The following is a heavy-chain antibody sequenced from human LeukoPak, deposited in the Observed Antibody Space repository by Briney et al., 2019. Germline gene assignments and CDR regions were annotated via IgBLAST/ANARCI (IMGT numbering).Heavy chain of an antibody. CDR1: GFTFSSLW. Sequence: GGSLRLSCAASGFTFSSLWMGWLRQAPGKGQEWVASIKPDGSDKYYVESVKGRFTISRDNAKNSLYLQMNSLRVEDTAIYYCARISRRELPCFWGQGTLVTVSS. V-gene: IGHV3-7*03. CDR2: IKPDGSDK. CDR3: ARISRRELPCF. J-gene: IGHJ4*02. D-gene: IGHD1-7*01.